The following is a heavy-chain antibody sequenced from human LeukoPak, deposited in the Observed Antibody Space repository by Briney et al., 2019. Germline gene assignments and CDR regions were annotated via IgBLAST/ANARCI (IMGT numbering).Heavy chain of an antibody. J-gene: IGHJ6*02. V-gene: IGHV4-59*12. CDR2: IYYSGST. D-gene: IGHD3-3*01. Sequence: SETLSLTCTVSGGSISSYYWSWIRQPPGKGLEWIGYIYYSGSTNYNPSLKSRVTISVDTSKNQFSLKLSSVTAADTAVYYCARDGDFWSGYDEYYYYGMDVWGQGTTVTVS. CDR1: GGSISSYY. CDR3: ARDGDFWSGYDEYYYYGMDV.